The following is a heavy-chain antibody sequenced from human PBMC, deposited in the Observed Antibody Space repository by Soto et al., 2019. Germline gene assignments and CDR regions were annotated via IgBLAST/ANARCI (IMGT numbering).Heavy chain of an antibody. D-gene: IGHD3-22*01. CDR2: ISYDGSNK. V-gene: IGHV3-30*18. CDR3: AKARAAYDTSGFYLRPLDS. Sequence: PGGSLRLSCAASGFTFSSYGMHWVRQAPGKGLEWVAVISYDGSNKYYADSVKGRFTISRDNSKNTLLLQMDSLRAEDTAVYYCAKARAAYDTSGFYLRPLDSRGPGTLVTLSS. CDR1: GFTFSSYG. J-gene: IGHJ4*02.